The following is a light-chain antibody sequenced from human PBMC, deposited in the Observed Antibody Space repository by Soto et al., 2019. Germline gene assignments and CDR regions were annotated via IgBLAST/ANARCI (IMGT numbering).Light chain of an antibody. CDR2: GNS. V-gene: IGLV1-40*01. CDR1: SSNIGADYD. Sequence: QLVLTQPPSVSGAPGQRVTISCTGSSSNIGADYDVHWYQQLPGTAPKLLIYGNSNRPSGVPDRFSGSKSGTSASLAITGLQAEDEADYYCQSYDSSLSGWLFGGGTQLTVL. J-gene: IGLJ3*02. CDR3: QSYDSSLSGWL.